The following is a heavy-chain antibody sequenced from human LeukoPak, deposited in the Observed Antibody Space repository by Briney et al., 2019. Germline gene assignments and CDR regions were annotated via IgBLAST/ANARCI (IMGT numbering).Heavy chain of an antibody. CDR1: GFTFSSYW. CDR2: ISGSGGST. D-gene: IGHD3-10*01. CDR3: AKTSTGVGYYYGMDV. J-gene: IGHJ6*02. V-gene: IGHV3-23*01. Sequence: PGGSLRLSCAASGFTFSSYWMHWVRQAPGKGLEWVSTISGSGGSTYYADSVKGRFTISRDNSKNTLYLQMNSLGAEDTAVYYCAKTSTGVGYYYGMDVWGQGTTVTVSS.